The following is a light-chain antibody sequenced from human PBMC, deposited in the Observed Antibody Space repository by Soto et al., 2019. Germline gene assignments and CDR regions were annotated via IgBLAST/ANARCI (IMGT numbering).Light chain of an antibody. CDR2: HAS. J-gene: IGKJ4*01. V-gene: IGKV3-20*01. CDR3: QQYGDSLLT. CDR1: QSISSSS. Sequence: ENVLTQSPGTLSLSPGERATLSCRASQSISSSSLAWYQQKPGQTPRLLIYHASNRATGIPDSFRGSGSGTDFTLIIRRLEPEDFAVYYCQQYGDSLLTFGGGTKVEIK.